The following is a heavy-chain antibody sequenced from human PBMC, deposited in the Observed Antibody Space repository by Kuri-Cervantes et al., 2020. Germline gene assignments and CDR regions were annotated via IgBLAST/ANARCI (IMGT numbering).Heavy chain of an antibody. CDR2: ISAYNGNT. Sequence: ASVKVSCKASGGTFSSYGISWVRQAPGQGLEWMGWISAYNGNTNYAQKLQGRVTMTTDTSTSTAYMELRSLRSDDTAVYYCARAGGHYDYVWGSYRLTYFDYWGQGTLVTVSS. V-gene: IGHV1-18*01. D-gene: IGHD3-16*02. CDR3: ARAGGHYDYVWGSYRLTYFDY. J-gene: IGHJ4*02. CDR1: GGTFSSYG.